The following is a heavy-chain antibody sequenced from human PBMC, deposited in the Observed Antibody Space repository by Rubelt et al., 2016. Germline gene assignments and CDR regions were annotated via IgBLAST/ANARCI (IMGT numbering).Heavy chain of an antibody. J-gene: IGHJ3*02. CDR1: GGSFSGYY. D-gene: IGHD2-2*01. CDR3: ASSSLDAFDI. CDR2: INHSGST. V-gene: IGHV4-34*01. Sequence: QVQLQQWGAGLLKPSETLSLTCAVYGGSFSGYYWSWIRQPPGKGLEWIGEINHSGSTNYNPSLKSRVTISVETAKNQFSLKLSSVTAADTAVYYCASSSLDAFDIWGQGTMVTVSS.